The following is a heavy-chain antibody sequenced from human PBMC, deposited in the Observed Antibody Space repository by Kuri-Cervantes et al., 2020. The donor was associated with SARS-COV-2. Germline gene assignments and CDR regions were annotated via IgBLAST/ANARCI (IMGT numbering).Heavy chain of an antibody. V-gene: IGHV4-59*08. Sequence: GSLRLSCTVSGGSISSYYWSWIRQPPGKGLEWIGYIYYTGSTNYNPSRKSRVTISVDTSKKQFSLKLNSVTATDTAVYYCARHAVRYTSAHRNSGSWGQGTLVTGSS. CDR1: GGSISSYY. J-gene: IGHJ4*02. CDR3: ARHAVRYTSAHRNSGS. CDR2: IYYTGST. D-gene: IGHD6-19*01.